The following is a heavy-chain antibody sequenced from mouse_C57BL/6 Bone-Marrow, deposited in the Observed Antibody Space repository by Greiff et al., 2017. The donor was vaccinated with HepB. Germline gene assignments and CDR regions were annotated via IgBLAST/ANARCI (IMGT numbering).Heavy chain of an antibody. D-gene: IGHD2-5*01. V-gene: IGHV5-17*01. J-gene: IGHJ2*01. CDR2: ISSGSSTI. Sequence: EVKLVESGGGLVKPGGSLKLSCAASGFTFSDYGMHWVRQAPEKGLEWVAYISSGSSTIYYADTVKGRFTISRDNAKNTLFLQMTSLRSEDTAMYDCARNSNYCYYFDYWGQGTTLTVSS. CDR3: ARNSNYCYYFDY. CDR1: GFTFSDYG.